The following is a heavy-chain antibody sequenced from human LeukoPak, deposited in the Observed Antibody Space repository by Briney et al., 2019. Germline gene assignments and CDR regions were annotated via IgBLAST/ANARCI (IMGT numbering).Heavy chain of an antibody. CDR2: INHSGST. J-gene: IGHJ1*01. D-gene: IGHD2-2*01. CDR1: GGDFSGYY. CDR3: ARSRYCSSTSCRGAEYFQH. V-gene: IGHV4-34*01. Sequence: SQTLSLTCAVYGGDFSGYYCSWIRQPPGKGLEWIGEINHSGSTNYNPSLKSRVTISVDTSKNQFSLKLSSVTAADTAVYYCARSRYCSSTSCRGAEYFQHWGQGTLVTVSS.